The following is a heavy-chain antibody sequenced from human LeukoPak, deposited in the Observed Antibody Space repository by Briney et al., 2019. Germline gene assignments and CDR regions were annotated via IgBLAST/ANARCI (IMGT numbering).Heavy chain of an antibody. CDR2: INGAGDNT. V-gene: IGHV3-23*01. CDR1: GFTLNSYW. J-gene: IGHJ5*02. CDR3: VRGRGTAVIATHCFDP. Sequence: GGSLRLSCAASGFTLNSYWMSWVRQAPGKGLEWVSTINGAGDNTYYAETVKGRFTISRDNSKNTLYLQMHSLRAEDTAVYYCVRGRGTAVIATHCFDPWGRGTLVTVSS. D-gene: IGHD3-22*01.